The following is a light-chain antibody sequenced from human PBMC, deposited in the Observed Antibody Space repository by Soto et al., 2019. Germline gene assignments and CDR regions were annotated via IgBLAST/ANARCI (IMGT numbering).Light chain of an antibody. Sequence: EIVLTQSPATLSLSPGDRATLSCRASQSVTTSLAWYQHQPGQAPRLLIYGASNRAPGIPARFSGGGSGTHFTITISSLEPEDFAVYYCQHRSNWPSVTFGGGTKLDIK. CDR3: QHRSNWPSVT. V-gene: IGKV3-11*01. CDR2: GAS. CDR1: QSVTTS. J-gene: IGKJ4*01.